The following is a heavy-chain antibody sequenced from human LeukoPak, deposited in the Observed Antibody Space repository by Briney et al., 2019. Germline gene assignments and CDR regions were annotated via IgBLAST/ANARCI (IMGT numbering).Heavy chain of an antibody. Sequence: SETLSLTCTVSGGSISSDYWSWIRQPPGKGLEWIGYTYYSGSPNYNPSLKSRVTISVDTSKNQFSLKLTSVTAADAAVYYCATSRSSWYYFNYWGQGALVTVSS. D-gene: IGHD6-13*01. CDR2: TYYSGSP. V-gene: IGHV4-59*01. J-gene: IGHJ4*02. CDR1: GGSISSDY. CDR3: ATSRSSWYYFNY.